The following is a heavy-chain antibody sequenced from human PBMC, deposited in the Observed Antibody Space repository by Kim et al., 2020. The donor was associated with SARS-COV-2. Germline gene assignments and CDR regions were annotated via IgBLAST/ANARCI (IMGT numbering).Heavy chain of an antibody. V-gene: IGHV4-59*01. J-gene: IGHJ5*02. Sequence: SETLSLTCNVSGGSINSNYWFWVRQSPGKTLEWIGSIYYSGSTDYNPSLRSRVTMSIDPSKKQFSLKMTSVTAADTAIYYWARGRNGLVECFDPWGQGTLVTVSS. CDR3: ARGRNGLVECFDP. CDR1: GGSINSNY. CDR2: IYYSGST. D-gene: IGHD2-8*01.